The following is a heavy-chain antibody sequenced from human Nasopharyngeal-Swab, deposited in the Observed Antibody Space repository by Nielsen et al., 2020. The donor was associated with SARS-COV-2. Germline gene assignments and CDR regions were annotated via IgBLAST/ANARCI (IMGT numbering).Heavy chain of an antibody. D-gene: IGHD6-19*01. CDR1: GYTFTRYY. CDR3: ARDPTSVAGTGDYYYGMDV. Sequence: ASVKVSCKASGYTFTRYYMHCLRQAPGQGLEWMGRINPNSGGTNYAQKFQGRVTMTRDTSISTAYMELSRLRSDDTAVYYCARDPTSVAGTGDYYYGMDVWGQGTTVTVSS. CDR2: INPNSGGT. V-gene: IGHV1-2*06. J-gene: IGHJ6*02.